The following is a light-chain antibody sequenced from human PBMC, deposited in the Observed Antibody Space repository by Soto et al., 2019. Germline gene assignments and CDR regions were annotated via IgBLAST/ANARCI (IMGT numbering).Light chain of an antibody. V-gene: IGKV3-20*01. J-gene: IGKJ1*01. Sequence: EIVLTQSPGTLSLSPGERATLSCRASQSVTSNYLSWYQQKPGQAPRLLIYGASTRATGIPDRFSGSASGTDFTLTINRPDPEDFAVYYCQQYATSPWTFGQGTKVEIK. CDR3: QQYATSPWT. CDR2: GAS. CDR1: QSVTSNY.